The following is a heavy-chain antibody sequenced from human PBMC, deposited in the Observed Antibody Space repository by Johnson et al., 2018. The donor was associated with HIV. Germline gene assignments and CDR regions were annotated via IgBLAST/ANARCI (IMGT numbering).Heavy chain of an antibody. D-gene: IGHD6-13*01. V-gene: IGHV3-13*01. CDR2: IGTAGDT. Sequence: EKLVESGGGLVQPGRSLRLSCAASGFTFSSYDMHWVRQATGKGLEWVSAIGTAGDTYYPGSVKGRFTISRENAKNSLYLQMNSLRAGDTAWYYWARKGKRRSIAAAGAGAFEFWGQGKM. J-gene: IGHJ3*01. CDR1: GFTFSSYD. CDR3: ARKGKRRSIAAAGAGAFEF.